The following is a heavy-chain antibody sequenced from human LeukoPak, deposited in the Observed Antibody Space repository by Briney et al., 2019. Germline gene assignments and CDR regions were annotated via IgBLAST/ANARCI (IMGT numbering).Heavy chain of an antibody. CDR1: GFTFSSYN. CDR2: ISSSSSYI. D-gene: IGHD1-26*01. J-gene: IGHJ3*02. CDR3: ARVVMKWELQVLDI. Sequence: PGGSLRLSCAASGFTFSSYNMNWVRQAPGKGLEWVSSISSSSSYIYYADSVKGRFTISRDNAKNSLYLQMNSLRAEDTAVYYCARVVMKWELQVLDIWGQGTMVTVSS. V-gene: IGHV3-21*01.